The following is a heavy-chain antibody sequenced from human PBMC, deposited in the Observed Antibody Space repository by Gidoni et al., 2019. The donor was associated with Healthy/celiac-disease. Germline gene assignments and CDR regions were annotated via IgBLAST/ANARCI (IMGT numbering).Heavy chain of an antibody. V-gene: IGHV1-2*02. CDR1: GYTFTGYY. D-gene: IGHD1-7*01. Sequence: QVQLVQSGAEVEKPGASVTGSCKASGYTFTGYYLHWVRQAPGQGLEWMGWINPNSGGTNYAQKFQGRVTMTRDTSISTAYMELSRLRSDDTAVYYCARDFMGGTTGFDYWGQGTLVTVSS. J-gene: IGHJ4*02. CDR3: ARDFMGGTTGFDY. CDR2: INPNSGGT.